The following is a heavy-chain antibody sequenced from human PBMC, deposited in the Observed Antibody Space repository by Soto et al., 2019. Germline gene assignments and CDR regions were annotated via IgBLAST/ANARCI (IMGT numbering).Heavy chain of an antibody. V-gene: IGHV3-23*01. CDR2: ISGSGGST. D-gene: IGHD2-2*01. CDR3: AKTKYQLPYYYYYYMDV. J-gene: IGHJ6*03. CDR1: GFTFSSYA. Sequence: EVQLLESGGGLVQPGGSLRLSCAASGFTFSSYAMSWVRQAPGKGLEWVSAISGSGGSTYYADSVKGRFTISRDNSKNTLYLQMNSLRAEDTAVYYCAKTKYQLPYYYYYYMDVWGNGTTVTVSS.